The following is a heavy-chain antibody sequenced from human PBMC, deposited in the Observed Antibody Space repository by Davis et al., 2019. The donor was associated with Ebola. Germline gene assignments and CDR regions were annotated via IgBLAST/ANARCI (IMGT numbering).Heavy chain of an antibody. CDR1: GFTFSNAW. D-gene: IGHD6-13*01. CDR2: IKSKTDGGTT. CDR3: TRTPAAGL. Sequence: PGGSLRLSCAASGFTFSNAWKSRVRQAPGKGLEWVGRIKSKTDGGTTDYAAPVKGRFTISRDDSNNTLDLQMNSLKSEDTAVYYCTRTPAAGLWGQGTLVTVSS. V-gene: IGHV3-15*01. J-gene: IGHJ4*02.